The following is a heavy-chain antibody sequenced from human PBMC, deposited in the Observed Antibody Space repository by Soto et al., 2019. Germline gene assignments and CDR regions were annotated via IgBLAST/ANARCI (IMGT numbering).Heavy chain of an antibody. D-gene: IGHD6-13*01. CDR2: IYYSGST. V-gene: IGHV4-30-4*01. CDR1: GASISSPDYY. J-gene: IGHJ4*02. CDR3: ARGLYSSTWYGDFDS. Sequence: PSETLSLTCTVSGASISSPDYYWSWIRQPPGKGLEWIGYIYYSGSTYYNPSLKSRVSISADTSKNHFSLRLNSVTAADTAVYYCARGLYSSTWYGDFDSWGQGTLVTVS.